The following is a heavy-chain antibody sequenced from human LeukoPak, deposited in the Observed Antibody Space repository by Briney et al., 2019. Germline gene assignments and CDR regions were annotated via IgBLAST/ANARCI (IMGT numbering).Heavy chain of an antibody. CDR2: ISSDGSNK. CDR1: GFTLNTYG. J-gene: IGHJ4*02. Sequence: GGSLRLSCVASGFTLNTYGIHWVRQAPGKGLEWVAGISSDGSNKDYADSVKGRFTISRDNSKNTLYLQMNSLRAEDTAVYYCAKAAYCTSTSCHFSGYAQRPLDSWGQGTLVTVSS. CDR3: AKAAYCTSTSCHFSGYAQRPLDS. D-gene: IGHD2-2*01. V-gene: IGHV3-30*18.